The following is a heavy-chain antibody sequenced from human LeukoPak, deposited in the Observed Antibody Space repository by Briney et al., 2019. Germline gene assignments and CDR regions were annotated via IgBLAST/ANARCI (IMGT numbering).Heavy chain of an antibody. Sequence: GASVKVSCKASGHTFTSYGISWVRQAPGQGLEWMGWISAYNGNTNYAQKLQGRVTMTTDTSTSTAYMELRSLRSDDTAVYYCARADYSNYFGITYYYYYGMDVWGQGTLVTVSS. V-gene: IGHV1-18*01. CDR1: GHTFTSYG. D-gene: IGHD4-11*01. CDR3: ARADYSNYFGITYYYYYGMDV. CDR2: ISAYNGNT. J-gene: IGHJ6*02.